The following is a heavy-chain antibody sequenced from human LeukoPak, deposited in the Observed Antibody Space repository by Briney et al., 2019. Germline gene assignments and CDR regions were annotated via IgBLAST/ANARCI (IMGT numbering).Heavy chain of an antibody. CDR1: GYTFTSYG. V-gene: IGHV1-18*01. Sequence: ASVKVSCKASGYTFTSYGISWVRQAPGQGLEWMGWISAYNGNTNYAQKLQGRVTMTTDTSTSTAYMELRSLRSDDTAVYYCARVRYYDSSGYYTFFDYWGQGTLVTVSS. CDR2: ISAYNGNT. CDR3: ARVRYYDSSGYYTFFDY. J-gene: IGHJ4*02. D-gene: IGHD3-22*01.